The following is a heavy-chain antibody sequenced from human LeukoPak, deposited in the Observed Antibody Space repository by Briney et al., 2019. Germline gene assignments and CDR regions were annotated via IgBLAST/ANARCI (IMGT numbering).Heavy chain of an antibody. CDR1: GYTFTSNS. Sequence: GASVKVSCKASGYTFTSNSINWVRQAPGQGLEWMGWISTNTGNPTYAQGFTGRFVFSLDTSVSTAYLQISSLKAEDTAVYYCARDLGDGYNYRPFFYWGQGTLVTVSS. J-gene: IGHJ4*02. V-gene: IGHV7-4-1*02. CDR3: ARDLGDGYNYRPFFY. D-gene: IGHD5-24*01. CDR2: ISTNTGNP.